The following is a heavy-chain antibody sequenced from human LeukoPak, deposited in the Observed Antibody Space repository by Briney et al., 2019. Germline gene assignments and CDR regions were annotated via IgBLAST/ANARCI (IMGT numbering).Heavy chain of an antibody. J-gene: IGHJ4*01. D-gene: IGHD5/OR15-5a*01. V-gene: IGHV3-48*01. CDR3: ARVNSVNLSDY. CDR2: ITGPSSSNKI. CDR1: GGSISSSSYC. Sequence: ETLSLTCTVSGGSISSSSYCWGWIRQAPGKGLEWIAHITGPSSSNKIYYADSVKGRFTISRDNVKGALYLQMSSLRAEDTAVYYCARVNSVNLSDYWGPGTLVTVSS.